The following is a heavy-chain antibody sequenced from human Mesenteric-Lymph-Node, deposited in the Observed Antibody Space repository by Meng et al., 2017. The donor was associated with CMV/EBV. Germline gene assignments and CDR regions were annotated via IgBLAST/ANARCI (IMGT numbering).Heavy chain of an antibody. CDR3: AREDVRGKKFVN. CDR2: ITWDGGST. J-gene: IGHJ4*02. Sequence: GGSLRLSCAASGFTFDDYTMHWVRQAPGKGLEWVSLITWDGGSTYYADSVKGRFTISRDISKNSLYLQMNSLRTEDTAVYYCAREDVRGKKFVNWGQGTQVTVSS. CDR1: GFTFDDYT. D-gene: IGHD3-10*02. V-gene: IGHV3-43*01.